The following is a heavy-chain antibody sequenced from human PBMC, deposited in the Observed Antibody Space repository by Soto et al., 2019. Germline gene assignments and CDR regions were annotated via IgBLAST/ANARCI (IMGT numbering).Heavy chain of an antibody. CDR1: GYTFTKYG. J-gene: IGHJ6*02. D-gene: IGHD2-2*02. CDR3: ARARYCTSPSCYNHYYYGMDI. V-gene: IGHV1-18*04. CDR2: ISVYNGKT. Sequence: QEQLVQSGGEVKKPGASVRVSCKASGYTFTKYGISWVRQAPGQGLEWMGWISVYNGKTNYARKLQGGAIMTPDTSANTAYMELRSLRSDDTAVYYCARARYCTSPSCYNHYYYGMDIWGQGTAVSVSS.